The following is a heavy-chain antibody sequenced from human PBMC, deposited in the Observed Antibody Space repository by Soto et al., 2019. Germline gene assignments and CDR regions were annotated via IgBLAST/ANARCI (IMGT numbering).Heavy chain of an antibody. J-gene: IGHJ6*02. CDR2: INHSGST. CDR3: AREPWWTSYYGMDV. V-gene: IGHV4-34*01. D-gene: IGHD2-8*02. Sequence: PSETLSLTCAVYGGSFSGYYWSWIRQPPGKGLEWIGEINHSGSTNYNPSLKSRVTISVDTSKNQFSLKLSSVTAADTAVYYCAREPWWTSYYGMDVWGQGTTVTVSS. CDR1: GGSFSGYY.